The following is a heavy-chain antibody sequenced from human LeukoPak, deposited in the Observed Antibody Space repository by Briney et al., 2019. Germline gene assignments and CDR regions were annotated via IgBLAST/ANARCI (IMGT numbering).Heavy chain of an antibody. CDR3: AREEPSAKRPFDY. J-gene: IGHJ4*02. V-gene: IGHV4-34*01. Sequence: SETLSLTCAVYGGSFSGYYWSWIRQPPGKGLEWIGEINHSGSTNYNPSLKSRVTISVDTSKNQFSLKVSSVTAADTAVYYCAREEPSAKRPFDYWGQGTLVTVSS. CDR1: GGSFSGYY. D-gene: IGHD1-14*01. CDR2: INHSGST.